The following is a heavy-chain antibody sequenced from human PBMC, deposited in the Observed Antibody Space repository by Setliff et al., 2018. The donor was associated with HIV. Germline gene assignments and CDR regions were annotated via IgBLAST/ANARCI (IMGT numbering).Heavy chain of an antibody. D-gene: IGHD5-12*01. J-gene: IGHJ2*01. V-gene: IGHV3-23*01. CDR3: ARVPVMATITYWYFDL. CDR2: ISGSGGST. CDR1: GFTFSNYA. Sequence: LRLSCAASGFTFSNYAMSWVRQAPGKGLEWVSAISGSGGSTYYTDSVKGRFTISRDNSKNTLYLQMNSLRAEDTAIYYCARVPVMATITYWYFDLWGRGTLVTVSS.